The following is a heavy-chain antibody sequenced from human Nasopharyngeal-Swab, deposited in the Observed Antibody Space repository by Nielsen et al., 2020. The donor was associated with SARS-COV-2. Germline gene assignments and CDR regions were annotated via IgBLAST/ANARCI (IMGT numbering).Heavy chain of an antibody. V-gene: IGHV3-49*03. CDR1: GFTFGDYA. Sequence: GESLKISCTASGFTFGDYAMSWFRQAPGKGLEWVGFIRSKAYGGTTEYAASVKGGFTISRDDSKSIAYLQMNSLKTEDTAVYYCTRAYYYDSSGYYLFRYFDYWGQGTLVTVSS. CDR2: IRSKAYGGTT. J-gene: IGHJ4*02. CDR3: TRAYYYDSSGYYLFRYFDY. D-gene: IGHD3-22*01.